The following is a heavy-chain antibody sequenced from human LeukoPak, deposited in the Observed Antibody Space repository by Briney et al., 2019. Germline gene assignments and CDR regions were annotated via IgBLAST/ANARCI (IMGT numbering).Heavy chain of an antibody. CDR1: GGSISSYY. Sequence: PSETLSLTCTVSGGSISSYYWSWIRQPPGKGLEWIGYIYYSGSTNYNPSLKSRVTISVDTSKNQFSLKLSSVTAADTAVYYCARMGVWFGELLGIDYWGQGTLVTVSS. D-gene: IGHD3-10*01. V-gene: IGHV4-59*01. J-gene: IGHJ4*02. CDR3: ARMGVWFGELLGIDY. CDR2: IYYSGST.